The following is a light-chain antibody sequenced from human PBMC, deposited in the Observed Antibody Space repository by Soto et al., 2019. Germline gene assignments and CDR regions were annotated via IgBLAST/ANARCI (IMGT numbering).Light chain of an antibody. Sequence: DIQMTQSPSTLSASVGDRVTITCRASQSISSWLSWYQQKPGKAPNLLIYKASSIESGVPSRFSGSGSGTEFSLTISSLQPEYVATYYCQQYSSYSTFGQGTKVDIK. CDR1: QSISSW. J-gene: IGKJ1*01. CDR2: KAS. V-gene: IGKV1-5*03. CDR3: QQYSSYST.